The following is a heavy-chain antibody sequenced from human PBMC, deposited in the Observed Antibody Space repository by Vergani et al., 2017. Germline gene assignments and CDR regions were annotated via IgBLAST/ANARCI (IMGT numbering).Heavy chain of an antibody. D-gene: IGHD3-9*01. CDR2: IRYDGSNK. CDR3: AKDGYDILTGPYGMDV. CDR1: GFTFSSYR. Sequence: QVQLVESGGGVVQPGGSLRLSCAASGFTFSSYRMHWVRQAPGKGLEWVAFIRYDGSNKYYADSVKGRFTISRDNSKNTLYLQMNSLRAEDTAVYYCAKDGYDILTGPYGMDVWGQGTTVTVSS. V-gene: IGHV3-30*02. J-gene: IGHJ6*02.